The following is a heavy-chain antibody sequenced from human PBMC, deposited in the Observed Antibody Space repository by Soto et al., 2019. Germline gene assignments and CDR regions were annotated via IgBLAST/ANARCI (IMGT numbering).Heavy chain of an antibody. CDR1: GYTFTSYY. J-gene: IGHJ4*02. V-gene: IGHV1-46*03. CDR3: ARSSSSWYVGDY. Sequence: ASVKVSCTASGYTFTSYYMHWVRQAPGQGLEWMGIINPSGGSTNYAQKFQGRVTMTRDTSTSTVYMELSSLRSEDTAVYYCARSSSSWYVGDYWGQGTLVTVSS. D-gene: IGHD6-13*01. CDR2: INPSGGST.